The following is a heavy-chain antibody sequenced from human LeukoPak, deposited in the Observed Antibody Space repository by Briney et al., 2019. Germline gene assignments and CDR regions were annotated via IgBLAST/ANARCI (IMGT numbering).Heavy chain of an antibody. V-gene: IGHV4-30-4*08. CDR1: GGSISSGDYY. CDR3: ARANDLGHFDY. J-gene: IGHJ4*02. CDR2: IYYSGST. Sequence: SETLSLTCTVSGGSISSGDYYWSWIRQPPGKGLEWIGYIYYSGSTYYNPSLKSRVTISVDTSKNQFSLKLSSVTAADTAVHYCARANDLGHFDYWGQGTLVTVSS.